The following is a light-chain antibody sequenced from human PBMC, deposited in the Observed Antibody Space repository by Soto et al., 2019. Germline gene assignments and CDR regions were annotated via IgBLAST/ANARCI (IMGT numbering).Light chain of an antibody. Sequence: DIVMTQSPLSLPVTPGEPASISCRSSQSLLQSNGYNYLDWYVQKPGQSPQLLISLASDRASGVPDRFSGSGSGTDFTLKISRVEADDVGVYYCMQALQTWTFGQGTKVEIK. V-gene: IGKV2-28*01. CDR3: MQALQTWT. J-gene: IGKJ1*01. CDR2: LAS. CDR1: QSLLQSNGYNY.